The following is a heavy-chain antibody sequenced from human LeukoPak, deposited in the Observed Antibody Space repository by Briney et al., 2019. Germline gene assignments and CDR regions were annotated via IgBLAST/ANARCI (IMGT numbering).Heavy chain of an antibody. J-gene: IGHJ6*03. D-gene: IGHD1-14*01. CDR3: ARDPPRRPRKLYYYMDV. CDR2: IKQDGSEK. Sequence: GGSLRLSCAASGFTFSNYWMSWVRQAPGKGLEWVANIKQDGSEKYYVDSVKGRFTISRDNAKNSLYLQMNSLRAEDTAVYYCARDPPRRPRKLYYYMDVWGKGTTVTVSS. CDR1: GFTFSNYW. V-gene: IGHV3-7*03.